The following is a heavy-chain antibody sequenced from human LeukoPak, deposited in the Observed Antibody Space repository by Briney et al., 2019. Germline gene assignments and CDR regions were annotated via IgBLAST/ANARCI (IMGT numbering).Heavy chain of an antibody. Sequence: SETLSLTCTVSGGYTGSHYWSWIRQPGGKGLEWIGRISPSGTTHYNPSLGSRVTMSVDTSKNYFSLRLSSVTAADTAVYYCARDFYASGFYFWFDPWGQGMLVTVSS. V-gene: IGHV4-4*07. CDR3: ARDFYASGFYFWFDP. CDR1: GGYTGSHY. D-gene: IGHD2/OR15-2a*01. J-gene: IGHJ5*01. CDR2: ISPSGTT.